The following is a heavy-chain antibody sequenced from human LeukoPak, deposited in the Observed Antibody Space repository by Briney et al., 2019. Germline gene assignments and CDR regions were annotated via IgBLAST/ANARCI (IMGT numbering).Heavy chain of an antibody. CDR3: ARDARAARLVY. D-gene: IGHD6-6*01. Sequence: ASVTVSCKASGYTFTSYGISWVRQAPGQGLEWMGWINAYNGNTNYAQKLQGRVTMTTDTSTSTAYMELRSLRSNDTAVYYCARDARAARLVYWGQGTLVTVSS. V-gene: IGHV1-18*01. CDR1: GYTFTSYG. J-gene: IGHJ4*02. CDR2: INAYNGNT.